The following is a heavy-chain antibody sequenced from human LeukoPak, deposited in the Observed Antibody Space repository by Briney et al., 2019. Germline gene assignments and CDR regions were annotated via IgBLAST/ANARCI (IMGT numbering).Heavy chain of an antibody. J-gene: IGHJ4*02. CDR2: LLYEGSNK. CDR1: GFPFSIYA. V-gene: IGHV3-30-3*01. D-gene: IGHD3-3*01. Sequence: GGPLTLFCAVSGFPFSIYATQWARHAPGKGREGVAVLLYEGSNKHYADSVKGRFTISRDNSKNTLYLQMNSLRAEDTAVYYCAKESAYFWSGYTFDYWGQGTLVTVSS. CDR3: AKESAYFWSGYTFDY.